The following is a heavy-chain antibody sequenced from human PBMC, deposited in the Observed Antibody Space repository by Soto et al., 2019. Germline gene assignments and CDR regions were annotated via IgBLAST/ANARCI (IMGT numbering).Heavy chain of an antibody. V-gene: IGHV3-23*01. D-gene: IGHD2-2*02. Sequence: GGSLRLSCAASGFTFSSYAMSWVRQAPGKGLEWVSAISGSGGSTYYADSVKGRFTISRDNSKNTLYLQMNGLRAEDTAVYYCAKGRGYCSSTSCYTWHYYYYYGMDVWGQGTTVTAP. CDR2: ISGSGGST. CDR1: GFTFSSYA. J-gene: IGHJ6*02. CDR3: AKGRGYCSSTSCYTWHYYYYYGMDV.